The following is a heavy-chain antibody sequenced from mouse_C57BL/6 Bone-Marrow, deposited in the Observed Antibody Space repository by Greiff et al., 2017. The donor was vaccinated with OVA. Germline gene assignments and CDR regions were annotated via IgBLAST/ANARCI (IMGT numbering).Heavy chain of an antibody. V-gene: IGHV1-62-2*01. J-gene: IGHJ3*01. CDR2: VYPGSGSI. Sequence: QVQLKESGAELVKPGASVKLSCKASGYTFTEYTIHWVKQRSGQGLEWIGWVYPGSGSIKYNEKFKDKATLNADKSSTTVYMELSRLTSEDSAIYFCARHENFYYYGSCPSWFAYWGQGTLVTVSA. D-gene: IGHD1-1*01. CDR1: GYTFTEYT. CDR3: ARHENFYYYGSCPSWFAY.